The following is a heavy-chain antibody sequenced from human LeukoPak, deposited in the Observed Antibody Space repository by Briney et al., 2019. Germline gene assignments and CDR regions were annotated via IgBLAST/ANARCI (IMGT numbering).Heavy chain of an antibody. CDR1: GFTFSSYW. CDR3: AKEIVVVPASGSAFDI. J-gene: IGHJ3*02. Sequence: GGSLRLSCAASGFTFSSYWMSWVRQAPGKGLEWVSAISGSGGSIYYADSVKGRFTISRDNSKNTLYLQMISLRAEDTAVYYCAKEIVVVPASGSAFDIWGQGTMVTVSS. D-gene: IGHD2-2*01. V-gene: IGHV3-23*01. CDR2: ISGSGGSI.